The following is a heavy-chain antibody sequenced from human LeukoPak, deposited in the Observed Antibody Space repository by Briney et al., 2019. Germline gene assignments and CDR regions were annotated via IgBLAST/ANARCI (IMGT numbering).Heavy chain of an antibody. J-gene: IGHJ4*02. CDR3: ARERRPQFWSGYHAAWTYSGGFDY. D-gene: IGHD3-3*01. CDR1: GFTFSSYW. Sequence: PGGSLRLSCAASGFTFSSYWMSWVRQAPGKGLEWVANIKQDGSEKYYVDSVKGRFTISRDNAKNSLYLQMNSLRAEDTAVYYCARERRPQFWSGYHAAWTYSGGFDYWGQGTLVTVSS. V-gene: IGHV3-7*01. CDR2: IKQDGSEK.